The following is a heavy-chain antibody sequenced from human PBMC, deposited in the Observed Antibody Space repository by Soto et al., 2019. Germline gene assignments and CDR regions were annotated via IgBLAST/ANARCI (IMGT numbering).Heavy chain of an antibody. Sequence: PGGSLRLSCAASGFTFINYAMTWVRQAPGEGLEWVSTISGNGANTHYADSVKGRFSISRDNSKNTLYIQMNSLRADDTAVYYCAKDYGSSRYFFDYWGQGDLVTVSS. CDR1: GFTFINYA. CDR2: ISGNGANT. CDR3: AKDYGSSRYFFDY. J-gene: IGHJ4*02. V-gene: IGHV3-23*01. D-gene: IGHD6-19*01.